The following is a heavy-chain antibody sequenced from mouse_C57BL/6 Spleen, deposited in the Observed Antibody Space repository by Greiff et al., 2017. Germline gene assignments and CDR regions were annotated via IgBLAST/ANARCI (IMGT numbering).Heavy chain of an antibody. V-gene: IGHV14-4*01. CDR1: GFNITDDY. J-gene: IGHJ1*03. CDR3: TTGGSSPGYFDV. D-gene: IGHD1-1*01. Sequence: VQLQQSGAELVRPGASVKLSCTASGFNITDDYMHWVKQRPEQGLEWIGWIDPENGDTEYASKFQGKATITADTSSNTAYLQLSSLTTEDTAVYYCTTGGSSPGYFDVWGTGTTLTVSS. CDR2: IDPENGDT.